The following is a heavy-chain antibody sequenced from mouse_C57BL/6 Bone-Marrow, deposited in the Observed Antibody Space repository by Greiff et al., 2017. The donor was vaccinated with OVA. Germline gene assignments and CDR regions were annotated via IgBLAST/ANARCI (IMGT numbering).Heavy chain of an antibody. CDR2: IHPNSGST. V-gene: IGHV1-64*01. CDR3: AQLGPYYAMDY. Sequence: QVQLQQPGAELVKPGASVKLSCKASGYTFTSYWMHWVKQRPGQGLEWIGMIHPNSGSTNYNEKFKGKATLTADKSSSTAYMELRSLTSEDSAVYFCAQLGPYYAMDYWGQGTSVTVSS. CDR1: GYTFTSYW. J-gene: IGHJ4*01. D-gene: IGHD4-1*02.